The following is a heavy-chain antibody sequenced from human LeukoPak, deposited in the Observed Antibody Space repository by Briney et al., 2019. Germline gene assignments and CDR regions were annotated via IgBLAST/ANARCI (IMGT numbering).Heavy chain of an antibody. Sequence: ASVKVSCKASGYTFTSYYMHWVRQAPGQGLEWMGIINPSGGSTSYAQKFQGRVTMTRDTSISTAYMELSRLRSDDTAVYYCARPQYYGSGSYYNSFDYWGQGTLVTVSS. CDR1: GYTFTSYY. CDR2: INPSGGST. J-gene: IGHJ4*02. V-gene: IGHV1-46*01. D-gene: IGHD3-10*01. CDR3: ARPQYYGSGSYYNSFDY.